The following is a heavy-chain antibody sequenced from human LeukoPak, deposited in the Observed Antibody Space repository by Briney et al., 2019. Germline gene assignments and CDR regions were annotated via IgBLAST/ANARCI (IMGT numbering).Heavy chain of an antibody. Sequence: ASVKVSCKTSGGTFNSYAINWVRQAPGQGLEWMGGIIPRLGTTKYIQKVQGRMTITTDESTTTAYMEMSSLRSEDTAVYYCAADGTEWGKGTLVTVSS. CDR3: AADGTE. CDR2: IIPRLGTT. J-gene: IGHJ4*02. CDR1: GGTFNSYA. V-gene: IGHV1-69*05.